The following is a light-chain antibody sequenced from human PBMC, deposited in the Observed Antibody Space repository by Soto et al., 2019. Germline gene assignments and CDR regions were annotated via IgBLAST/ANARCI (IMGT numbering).Light chain of an antibody. Sequence: QSALTQPPSVSGSPGQSVIISCFGTSSDIGRYNYVSWYQQRPGKAPKLIIYDVTKRPSGVPDRFSGSKSGNTASLTISGLQADDEADYCCCAHTGMSILFGGGTKLTVL. CDR3: CAHTGMSIL. CDR2: DVT. J-gene: IGLJ2*01. CDR1: SSDIGRYNY. V-gene: IGLV2-11*01.